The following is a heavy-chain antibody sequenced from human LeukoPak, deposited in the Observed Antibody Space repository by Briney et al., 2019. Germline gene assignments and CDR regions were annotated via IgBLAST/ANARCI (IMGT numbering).Heavy chain of an antibody. CDR3: ARAAYSSTWYSRYFDL. CDR1: GFAFSSYD. J-gene: IGHJ2*01. D-gene: IGHD6-13*01. V-gene: IGHV3-13*01. CDR2: IGTAGEI. Sequence: GGSLRLSCAASGFAFSSYDIHWVRQATGKGLEWVSGIGTAGEIYYPGSVKGRFTISRENAKNSLYLQMNSLRAGDTAVYYCARAAYSSTWYSRYFDLWGRGTLVTVSS.